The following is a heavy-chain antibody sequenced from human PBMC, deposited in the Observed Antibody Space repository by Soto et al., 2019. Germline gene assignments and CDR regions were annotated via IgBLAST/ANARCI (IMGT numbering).Heavy chain of an antibody. CDR1: GFIFSSYS. J-gene: IGHJ6*02. CDR3: AANYMYYYGMDV. D-gene: IGHD1-7*01. V-gene: IGHV3-48*02. CDR2: ITSSSSTI. Sequence: EVQLVESGGGLVQPGGSLRLSCAASGFIFSSYSMNWVRQAPGKGLEWVSYITSSSSTIYYADSVKGRFTISRDNAKNSLYLQMISLRDEDTAVYYCAANYMYYYGMDVWGPGATVTVSS.